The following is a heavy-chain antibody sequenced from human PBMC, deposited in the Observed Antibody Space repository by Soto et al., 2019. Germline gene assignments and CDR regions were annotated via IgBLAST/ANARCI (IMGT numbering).Heavy chain of an antibody. CDR1: GFSVSNNY. CDR2: TQDGGSI. CDR3: ARGEGSGSNALGQ. Sequence: EVLLEESGGDLVQPGGSLRLSCAASGFSVSNNYMTWVRQVPGKGLEWVSVTQDGGSITYADSVRDRFTISRDSSKNTVFLQMSSLRPEDTAVYFCARGEGSGSNALGQWGQGTLVTVSS. D-gene: IGHD3-10*01. V-gene: IGHV3-66*01. J-gene: IGHJ4*02.